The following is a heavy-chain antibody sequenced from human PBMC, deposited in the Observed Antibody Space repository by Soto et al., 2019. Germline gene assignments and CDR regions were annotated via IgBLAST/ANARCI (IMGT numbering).Heavy chain of an antibody. V-gene: IGHV3-53*01. D-gene: IGHD1-1*01. CDR1: GFTVSRNY. CDR2: IYSGGST. Sequence: SLKIFCAASGFTVSRNYMNWVRQAPGKGLEWVSVIYSGGSTYYADSVKGRFTISRDNSKNTLYLQMNSLRAEDTAVYYCARDEGNWAAFDIWGQGTMVT. J-gene: IGHJ3*02. CDR3: ARDEGNWAAFDI.